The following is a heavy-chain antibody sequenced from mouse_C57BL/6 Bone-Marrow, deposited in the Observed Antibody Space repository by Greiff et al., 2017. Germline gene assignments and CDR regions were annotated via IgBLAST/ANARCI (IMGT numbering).Heavy chain of an antibody. Sequence: QVQLQQSGAELVRPGTSVKVSCKASGYAFTNYLIEWVKQRPGQGLEWIGVINPGSGGTNNNEKFKGKATLTADKSSSTAYMQLSSLTSEDSAVYFCARTLGSSPWYFDVWGTGTTVTVSS. CDR1: GYAFTNYL. CDR2: INPGSGGT. D-gene: IGHD1-1*01. V-gene: IGHV1-54*01. CDR3: ARTLGSSPWYFDV. J-gene: IGHJ1*03.